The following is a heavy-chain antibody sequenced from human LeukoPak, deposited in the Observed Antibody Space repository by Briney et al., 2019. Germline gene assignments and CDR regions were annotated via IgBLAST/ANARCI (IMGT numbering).Heavy chain of an antibody. CDR2: ISGSGGST. V-gene: IGHV3-23*01. Sequence: GGSLRLSCAASGFTFSTYALSWVRQAPGKGLEWVSAISGSGGSTYYADSVKGRFTISRDNSKNTLYLQMNSLRAEDTAVYYCAKDDARQSSWYSDYFDYWGQGTLVTVSS. CDR1: GFTFSTYA. D-gene: IGHD6-13*01. J-gene: IGHJ4*02. CDR3: AKDDARQSSWYSDYFDY.